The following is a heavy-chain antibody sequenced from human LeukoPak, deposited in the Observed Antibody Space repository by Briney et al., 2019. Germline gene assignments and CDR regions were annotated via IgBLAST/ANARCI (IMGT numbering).Heavy chain of an antibody. CDR1: GFNFRTHA. CDR3: AKVKTYYYDSSGYFFDY. D-gene: IGHD3-22*01. V-gene: IGHV3-30*02. J-gene: IGHJ4*02. CDR2: IWRGGNYK. Sequence: RGSLRLSCSASGFNFRTHAMHWVRQAPGKGLEWVAMIWRGGNYKYYADSVKGRFTISRDNSKNSLYLQMNSLRTEDTALYYCAKVKTYYYDSSGYFFDYWGQGTLFTVSS.